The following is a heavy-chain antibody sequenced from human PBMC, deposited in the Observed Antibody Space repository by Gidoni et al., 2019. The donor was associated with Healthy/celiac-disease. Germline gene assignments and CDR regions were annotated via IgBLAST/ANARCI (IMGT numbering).Heavy chain of an antibody. Sequence: QVQLVESGGGVVQPGRSLRLSCAASGFTFSSYAMPWVRQAPGKGLEWVAVISYDGSNKDYSDSVKGRFNIARDNSKNTLYLQMNSLRAEDTAVYYCARGDIVGVPAAFGTFPQTPRGAFDIWGQGTMVTVSS. CDR1: GFTFSSYA. CDR3: ARGDIVGVPAAFGTFPQTPRGAFDI. V-gene: IGHV3-30-3*01. CDR2: ISYDGSNK. D-gene: IGHD2-2*01. J-gene: IGHJ3*02.